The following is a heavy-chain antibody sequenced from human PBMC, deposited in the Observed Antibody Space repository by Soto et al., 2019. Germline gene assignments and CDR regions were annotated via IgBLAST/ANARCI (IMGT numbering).Heavy chain of an antibody. CDR1: GFTFSSYD. J-gene: IGHJ4*02. V-gene: IGHV3-23*01. D-gene: IGHD3-10*01. CDR3: AKSTMVDD. Sequence: EVQLLESGGGLVQHGGSLRLSCAASGFTFSSYDMSWVRQAPGKGLEWVSAISGSGGSTYYADSVKCRFTNSRDNSKNTLYLEMKSLRAKDAAVYYCAKSTMVDDWGQGSLVTVSS. CDR2: ISGSGGST.